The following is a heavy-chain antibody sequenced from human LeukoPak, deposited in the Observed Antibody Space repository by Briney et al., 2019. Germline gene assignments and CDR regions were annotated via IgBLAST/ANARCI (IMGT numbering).Heavy chain of an antibody. CDR3: ARVVAVPAARGYFDY. V-gene: IGHV4-59*08. J-gene: IGHJ4*02. Sequence: SETLSLTCTVSGGSISSYYWSWIRQPPGKGLEWIGYIYYSGSTNYNPSLKSRVTISVDTSKNQFSLKLSSVTAADTAVYYCARVVAVPAARGYFDYWGQGTLVTVSS. D-gene: IGHD2-2*01. CDR2: IYYSGST. CDR1: GGSISSYY.